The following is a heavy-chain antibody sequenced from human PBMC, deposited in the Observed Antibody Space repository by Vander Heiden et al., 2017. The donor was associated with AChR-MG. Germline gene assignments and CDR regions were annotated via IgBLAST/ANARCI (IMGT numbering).Heavy chain of an antibody. Sequence: QVQLQESGPGPARPSETLSLTCIVSGGPSNNYHWAWIRQPRGKGLEWIGDIYYSGSTNYNPSLKGRVSMSVDTSMDHFSLKLNSVTAADTAVYYCARVVLLQYYFDYWGQGIPVSISS. CDR3: ARVVLLQYYFDY. CDR2: IYYSGST. V-gene: IGHV4-59*01. CDR1: GGPSNNYH. J-gene: IGHJ4*02. D-gene: IGHD4-4*01.